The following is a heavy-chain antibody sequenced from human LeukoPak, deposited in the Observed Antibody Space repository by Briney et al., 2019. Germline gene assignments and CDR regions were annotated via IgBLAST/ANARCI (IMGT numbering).Heavy chain of an antibody. J-gene: IGHJ4*02. CDR3: ARGVYIAAAQYAY. CDR2: IYYSGTT. V-gene: IGHV4-59*01. Sequence: PSETLSLTCTVSGGSISSYYWSWIRQPPGKGLKWVGYIYYSGTTKYNPSLKSRVSISVDTSKNQFSLKLSSVTAADTAVYYCARGVYIAAAQYAYWGQGTLVTVSS. CDR1: GGSISSYY. D-gene: IGHD6-13*01.